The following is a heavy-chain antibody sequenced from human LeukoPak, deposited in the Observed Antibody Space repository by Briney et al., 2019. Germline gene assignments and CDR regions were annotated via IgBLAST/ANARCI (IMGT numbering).Heavy chain of an antibody. CDR1: GGSFSGCY. CDR3: ARSLRVGGDLDY. Sequence: PSETLSLTCAVYGGSFSGCYWSWIRQPPGKGLEWIGEINHSGSTNYNPSLKSRVTISVDTSKNQFSLKLSSVTAADTAVYYCARSLRVGGDLDYWGQGTLVTVSS. J-gene: IGHJ4*02. CDR2: INHSGST. D-gene: IGHD4-17*01. V-gene: IGHV4-34*01.